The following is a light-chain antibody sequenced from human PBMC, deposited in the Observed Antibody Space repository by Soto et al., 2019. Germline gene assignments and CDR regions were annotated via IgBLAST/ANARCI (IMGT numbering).Light chain of an antibody. CDR1: SSDVGGYDY. Sequence: QSVLTQPASVSGSPGQSITISCTGTSSDVGGYDYVGWYQQHPGKAPKLMIYNVYNRPSGVSFRFSGSKSGNTASLTISGLQTEDEADYYCTSYTNRDTYVFGTGTKVTVL. V-gene: IGLV2-14*01. CDR3: TSYTNRDTYV. CDR2: NVY. J-gene: IGLJ1*01.